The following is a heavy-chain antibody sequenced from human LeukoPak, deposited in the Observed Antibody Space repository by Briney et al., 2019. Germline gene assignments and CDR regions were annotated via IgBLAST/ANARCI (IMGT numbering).Heavy chain of an antibody. V-gene: IGHV1-58*02. D-gene: IGHD6-19*01. Sequence: ASVKVSCKASGFSFTSSAMQWVRQARGQRLEWIGWIVVGSGNTNYAQKFQERVTITRDMSTSTAYMELSSLRSEDTAVYYCAAGLFSGSFDPWGQGTLVTVSS. CDR1: GFSFTSSA. CDR2: IVVGSGNT. J-gene: IGHJ5*02. CDR3: AAGLFSGSFDP.